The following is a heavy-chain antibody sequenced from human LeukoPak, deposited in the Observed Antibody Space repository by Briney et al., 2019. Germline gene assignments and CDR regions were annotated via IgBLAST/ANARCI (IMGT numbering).Heavy chain of an antibody. V-gene: IGHV1-46*01. CDR2: INPSGGST. J-gene: IGHJ4*02. D-gene: IGHD3-22*01. CDR1: GYTFTSYY. Sequence: ASVKVSCKASGYTFTSYYMHWVRQAPGQGLEWMGIINPSGGSTSYAQKFQGRVTITTDESTSTAYMELSSLRSEDTAVYYCARGDYYDSSGYYLQLDYWGQGTLVTVSS. CDR3: ARGDYYDSSGYYLQLDY.